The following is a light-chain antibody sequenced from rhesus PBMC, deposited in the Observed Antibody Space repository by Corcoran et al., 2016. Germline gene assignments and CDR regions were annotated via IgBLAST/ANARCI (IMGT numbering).Light chain of an antibody. CDR1: QGITND. V-gene: IGKV1S17*01. CDR2: EAS. J-gene: IGKJ2*01. CDR3: LQYNSNPYS. Sequence: DIQMTQSPSSLSASVGDRVTITCRASQGITNDLAWYQQKPGETRKLLIYEASSLQSVIPSRFSGSGSWTDFTLTISSLQPEDCATYYCLQYNSNPYSFGQGTKVEIK.